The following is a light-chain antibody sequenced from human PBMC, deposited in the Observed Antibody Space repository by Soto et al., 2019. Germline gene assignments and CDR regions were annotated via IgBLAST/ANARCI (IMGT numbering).Light chain of an antibody. Sequence: DVVMTQSPLSLPVTLGQPASISCRSSQSLVDNDGNTYLNWFQQRPGQSPRRLIYKVSNRDSGVPDRFSGSGSGTDFTLEISRVETDDVGIYYCMQSTQLPPTFGQGTRREIK. J-gene: IGKJ5*01. V-gene: IGKV2-30*01. CDR2: KVS. CDR1: QSLVDNDGNTY. CDR3: MQSTQLPPT.